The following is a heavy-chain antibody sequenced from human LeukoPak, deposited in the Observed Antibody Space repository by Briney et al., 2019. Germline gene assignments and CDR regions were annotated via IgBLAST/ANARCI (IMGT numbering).Heavy chain of an antibody. CDR2: ISAYNGNT. D-gene: IGHD4-23*01. CDR1: GYTFTNYG. J-gene: IGHJ4*02. CDR3: ARVAVAQYYFDY. Sequence: ASVKVSCKASGYTFTNYGINWVRQAPGQGLEWMGWISAYNGNTNYAQKFQGRVTMTTDTSTSTAYVELRSLTSDGTAVYYCARVAVAQYYFDYWGQGTLVTVSS. V-gene: IGHV1-18*01.